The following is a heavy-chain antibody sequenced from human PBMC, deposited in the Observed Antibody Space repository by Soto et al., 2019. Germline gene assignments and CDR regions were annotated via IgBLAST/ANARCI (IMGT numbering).Heavy chain of an antibody. CDR3: SSQRVLRFLEWRFGGMDV. V-gene: IGHV1-24*01. CDR1: GYTLTELS. J-gene: IGHJ6*02. CDR2: FDPEDGET. Sequence: ASVKVSCKVSGYTLTELSMHWVRQAPGKGLEWMGGFDPEDGETIYAQKFQGRVTMTEDTSTDTAYMELSSLRSEDTAVYYCSSQRVLRFLEWRFGGMDVWGQGTTVTVSS. D-gene: IGHD3-3*01.